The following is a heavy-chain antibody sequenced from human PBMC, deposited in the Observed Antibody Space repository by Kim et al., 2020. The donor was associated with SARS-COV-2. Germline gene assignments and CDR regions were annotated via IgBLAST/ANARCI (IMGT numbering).Heavy chain of an antibody. V-gene: IGHV3-11*01. CDR3: ARGSRLGCSGGSCWAFDI. CDR1: GFTFSDYY. D-gene: IGHD2-15*01. J-gene: IGHJ3*02. Sequence: GGSLRLSCAASGFTFSDYYMSWIRQAPGKGLEWVSYISSSGSTIYYADSVKGRFTISRDNAKNSLYLQMNSLRAEDTAVYYCARGSRLGCSGGSCWAFDIWGQGTMVTVSS. CDR2: ISSSGSTI.